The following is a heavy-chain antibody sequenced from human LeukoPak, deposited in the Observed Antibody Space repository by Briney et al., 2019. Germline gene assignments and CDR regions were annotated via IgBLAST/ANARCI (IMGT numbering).Heavy chain of an antibody. Sequence: GGSLRLSCAASGFNFNNYNMNWVRQAPGKGLEWVSYITLSSSTTYYADSVKGRFTISRDNSKNTLYLQMNSLRAEDTAVYYCAKDRDYYYGSGSYGGPPRSGFDYWGQGTLVTVSS. V-gene: IGHV3-48*01. D-gene: IGHD3-10*01. CDR3: AKDRDYYYGSGSYGGPPRSGFDY. J-gene: IGHJ4*02. CDR1: GFNFNNYN. CDR2: ITLSSSTT.